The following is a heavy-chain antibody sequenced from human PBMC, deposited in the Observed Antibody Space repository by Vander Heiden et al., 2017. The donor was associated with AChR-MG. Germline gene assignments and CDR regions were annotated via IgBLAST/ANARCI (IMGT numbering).Heavy chain of an antibody. D-gene: IGHD5-18*01. CDR3: ARDLWDVDTARVRVGRDDY. Sequence: EVQLVESGGGLVKPGGSLRLSCAASGFTFSSYSMNWVRQAPGKGLEWVSSISSSSSYIYYADSVKGRFTISRDNAKNSLYLQMNSLRAEETAVYYCARDLWDVDTARVRVGRDDYWGQGTLVTVSS. CDR2: ISSSSSYI. J-gene: IGHJ4*02. V-gene: IGHV3-21*01. CDR1: GFTFSSYS.